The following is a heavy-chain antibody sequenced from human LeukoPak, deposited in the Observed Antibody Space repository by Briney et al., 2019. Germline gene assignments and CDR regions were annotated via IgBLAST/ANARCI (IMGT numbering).Heavy chain of an antibody. CDR1: GGSISSGGYS. V-gene: IGHV4-61*08. D-gene: IGHD2-21*02. Sequence: PSETLSLTCAVSGGSISSGGYSWSWIRQPPGKGLEWIGYIYYSGSTNYNPSLKSRVTISVDTSKNQFSLKLSPVTAADTAVYYCARLAKRGVVTSFDYWGQGTLVTVSS. CDR2: IYYSGST. CDR3: ARLAKRGVVTSFDY. J-gene: IGHJ4*02.